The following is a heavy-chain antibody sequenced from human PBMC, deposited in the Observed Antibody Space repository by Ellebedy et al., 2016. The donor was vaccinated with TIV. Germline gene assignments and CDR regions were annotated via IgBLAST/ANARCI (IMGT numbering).Heavy chain of an antibody. CDR2: INHSGST. D-gene: IGHD1-26*01. J-gene: IGHJ4*02. Sequence: GSLRLXXAVYGGSFSGYYWSWIRQPPGKGLEWIGEINHSGSTNYNPSLKSRVTISVDTSKNQFSLKLSSVTAADTAVYYCASLVVGASKYFDYWGQGTLVTVSS. CDR3: ASLVVGASKYFDY. CDR1: GGSFSGYY. V-gene: IGHV4-34*01.